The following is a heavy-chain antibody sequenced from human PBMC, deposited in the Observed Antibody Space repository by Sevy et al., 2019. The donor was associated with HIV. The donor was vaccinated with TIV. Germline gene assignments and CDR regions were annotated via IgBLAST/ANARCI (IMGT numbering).Heavy chain of an antibody. Sequence: GGSLRLSCAASGFSFSSYWMHWVRQAPGKGLEWVANIKQDESEKYYVASVKGRFTISRDNAKNSVYLQMNSLRPEDPAIYYCARGNSGTFVYWGQGTLVTVSS. CDR2: IKQDESEK. CDR3: ARGNSGTFVY. J-gene: IGHJ4*02. V-gene: IGHV3-7*04. D-gene: IGHD1-26*01. CDR1: GFSFSSYW.